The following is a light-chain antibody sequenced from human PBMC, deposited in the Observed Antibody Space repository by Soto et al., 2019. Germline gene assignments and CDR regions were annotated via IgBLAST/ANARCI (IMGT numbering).Light chain of an antibody. CDR1: SSKIGSNH. CDR2: RSD. J-gene: IGLJ3*02. CDR3: SARDDILSGGV. V-gene: IGLV1-47*01. Sequence: QSVLTQPPSASGTPGPRVTLSCSGSSSKIGSNHVYWYQQFPGMAPKLLMYRSDQRPTGVPDRFSGSRSGTSASLAISGLRSDDEADYYCSARDDILSGGVFGGGTKLTVL.